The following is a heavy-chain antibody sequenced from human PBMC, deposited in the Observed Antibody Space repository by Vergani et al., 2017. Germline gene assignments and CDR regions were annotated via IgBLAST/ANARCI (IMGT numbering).Heavy chain of an antibody. CDR2: IISSSSTI. CDR1: GFTFSSYS. D-gene: IGHD1-26*01. V-gene: IGHV3-48*02. Sequence: EVQLVESGGGLVQPGGSLRLSCAASGFTFSSYSMNWVRQAPGKGLEGVSYIISSSSTIYYADSVKGRFTISRDNAKNSLYMQMNSLRDEDTAVYYCARGSGSYSVYWGQGTLVTVSS. J-gene: IGHJ4*02. CDR3: ARGSGSYSVY.